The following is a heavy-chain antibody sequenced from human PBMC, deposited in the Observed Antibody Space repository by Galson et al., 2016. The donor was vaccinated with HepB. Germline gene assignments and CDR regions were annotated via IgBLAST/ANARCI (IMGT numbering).Heavy chain of an antibody. CDR3: AREKYCTNSACYLDF. Sequence: TLSLTCAVSGASISSGGFYWSWIRQHPGKGLEWIGYIYYSGSTYYNPALKSRVTMSLDTPKNQFSLKLSSVTAADTAVYYCAREKYCTNSACYLDFWGQGALVTVSS. J-gene: IGHJ4*02. V-gene: IGHV4-31*11. CDR2: IYYSGST. CDR1: GASISSGGFY. D-gene: IGHD2-8*01.